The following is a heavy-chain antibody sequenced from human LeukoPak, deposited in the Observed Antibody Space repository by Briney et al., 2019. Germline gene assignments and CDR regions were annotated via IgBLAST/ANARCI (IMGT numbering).Heavy chain of an antibody. Sequence: SETLSLTCTVDAINSYHWNWVRQSARTGLGWIGRVHTVTGSTYTSPSLWGRVTVPIDRTNNQFLLHLTSMTAADTAVYHCARELRNIAAYYFDYWGQGVPVTVSS. CDR1: AINSYH. CDR2: VHTVTGST. V-gene: IGHV4-4*07. J-gene: IGHJ4*02. CDR3: ARELRNIAAYYFDY. D-gene: IGHD6-13*01.